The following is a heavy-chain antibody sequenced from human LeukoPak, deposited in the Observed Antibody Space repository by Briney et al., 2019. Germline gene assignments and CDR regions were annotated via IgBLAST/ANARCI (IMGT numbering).Heavy chain of an antibody. CDR2: IYYSGST. V-gene: IGHV4-59*01. CDR3: ASEDYYGSGSLQR. J-gene: IGHJ4*02. CDR1: GVSISSYY. Sequence: PSETLSLTCTVSGVSISSYYWSWIRQPPGKGLEWIGYIYYSGSTNYNPSLKSRVTISVDTSKNQFSLKLSSVTAADTAVYYCASEDYYGSGSLQRWGQGTLVTVSS. D-gene: IGHD3-10*01.